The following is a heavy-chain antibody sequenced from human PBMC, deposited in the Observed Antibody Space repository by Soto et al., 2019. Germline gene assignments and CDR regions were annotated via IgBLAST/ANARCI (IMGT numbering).Heavy chain of an antibody. V-gene: IGHV3-30-3*01. CDR3: AKDAIFEMITAGNPRMDV. CDR1: GFTFRTSA. D-gene: IGHD3-16*01. CDR2: ISYDGSLK. Sequence: PGGSLRLSCAASGFTFRTSAMHWVRQAPGKGLEWVAFISYDGSLKYYADSVKGRFSISRDNSNNTLHLQMNSLRVEDTAVYYCAKDAIFEMITAGNPRMDVWGQGTTVTVSS. J-gene: IGHJ6*02.